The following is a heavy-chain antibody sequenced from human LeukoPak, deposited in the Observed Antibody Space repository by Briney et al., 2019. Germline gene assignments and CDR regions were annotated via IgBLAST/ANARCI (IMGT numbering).Heavy chain of an antibody. D-gene: IGHD3-9*01. CDR2: IYYSGST. CDR1: GDSIGSSTYY. Sequence: SETLSLTCNVSGDSIGSSTYYWGWVRQPPGKGLEWIGYIYYSGSTYYNPSLKSRLTISLDTSKNQFSLNLTSVTAADTAIYYCAWGDWYYIDVWSEGTTVIVSS. J-gene: IGHJ6*03. V-gene: IGHV4-39*07. CDR3: AWGDWYYIDV.